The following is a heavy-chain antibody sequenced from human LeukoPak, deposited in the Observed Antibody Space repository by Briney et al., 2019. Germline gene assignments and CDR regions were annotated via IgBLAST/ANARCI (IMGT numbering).Heavy chain of an antibody. V-gene: IGHV4-34*01. Sequence: PSETLSLTCAVYGGSFSSSYWSWIRQPPGKGLEWVGEINHSGSTKCNPSLKTRVTTSADPSKNQFSLKLSSVTAADTAVYYCARGRMCSSVSCYTGYNWFDPWGQGTLVTVSS. CDR3: ARGRMCSSVSCYTGYNWFDP. CDR2: INHSGST. D-gene: IGHD2-2*01. CDR1: GGSFSSSY. J-gene: IGHJ5*02.